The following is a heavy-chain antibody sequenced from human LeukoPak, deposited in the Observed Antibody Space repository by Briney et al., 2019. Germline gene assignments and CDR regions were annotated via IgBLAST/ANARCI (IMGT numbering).Heavy chain of an antibody. CDR1: GGTFSSYA. D-gene: IGHD6-19*01. CDR3: ASSRVRFFDRIAVAVGFDY. CDR2: IIPIFGTA. V-gene: IGHV1-69*06. Sequence: GSSVKVSCKASGGTFSSYAISWVRQAPGQGLEWMGGIIPIFGTANYAQKFQGRVTITADKSTSTAYMELSSLRSEDTAVYYCASSRVRFFDRIAVAVGFDYWGQGTLVTVSS. J-gene: IGHJ4*02.